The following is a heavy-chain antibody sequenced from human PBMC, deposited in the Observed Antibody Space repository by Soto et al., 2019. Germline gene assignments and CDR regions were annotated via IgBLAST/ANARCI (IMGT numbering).Heavy chain of an antibody. V-gene: IGHV4-59*01. CDR1: GDSISAYS. CDR2: IHYNGNT. Sequence: QVQLQVSGPGLVKPSETLSLTCTVSGDSISAYSWSWVRQPPGKGLEWIGNIHYNGNTKYSPSLKSRVPXSXXXSXXHFSLRLISVTAADTAIYFCAREGNLGRWLQPLDFWGQGTLVTVSS. D-gene: IGHD5-12*01. CDR3: AREGNLGRWLQPLDF. J-gene: IGHJ4*02.